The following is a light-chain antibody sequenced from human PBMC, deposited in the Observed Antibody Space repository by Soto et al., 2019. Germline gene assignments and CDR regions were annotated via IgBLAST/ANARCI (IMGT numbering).Light chain of an antibody. V-gene: IGLV2-14*01. CDR1: SSDVGDYNY. J-gene: IGLJ3*02. CDR2: EVS. CDR3: SSYTSSNTWV. Sequence: QSALTQPASVSGSPGQSITISCTGTSSDVGDYNYVSWYQHHPGKAPKLMIYEVSNRPSGVSNRFSGSKSGNTASLIISGLQAEDEADYYCSSYTSSNTWVFGGGTKLTVL.